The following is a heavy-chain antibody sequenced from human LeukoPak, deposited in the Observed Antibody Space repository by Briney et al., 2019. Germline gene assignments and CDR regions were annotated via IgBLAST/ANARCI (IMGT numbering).Heavy chain of an antibody. Sequence: ASVKVSCKASGYTFTSYDINWVRQAAGQGLEWMGWMNPNSGNTGYAQKFQGRVTMTRNTSISTAYMELSSLRSEDTAVYYCARAPGAAGIYYGMGVWGQGTTVTVSS. J-gene: IGHJ6*02. D-gene: IGHD6-13*01. CDR3: ARAPGAAGIYYGMGV. CDR1: GYTFTSYD. CDR2: MNPNSGNT. V-gene: IGHV1-8*01.